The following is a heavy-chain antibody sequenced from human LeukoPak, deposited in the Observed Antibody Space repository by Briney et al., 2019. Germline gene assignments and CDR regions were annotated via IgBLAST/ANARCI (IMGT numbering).Heavy chain of an antibody. CDR1: GGSISGYY. J-gene: IGHJ4*02. CDR2: IFSSGSA. V-gene: IGHV4-59*08. CDR3: ARWYCSGGTCFHLDD. D-gene: IGHD2-15*01. Sequence: SETLSLTCTVSGGSISGYYWSWIRQPPGKVLHWIGYIFSSGSAAYNPSLRSRVTTSVDTSKNQFSLKLSSVAAADTAVYYCARWYCSGGTCFHLDDWGQGTLVTVSS.